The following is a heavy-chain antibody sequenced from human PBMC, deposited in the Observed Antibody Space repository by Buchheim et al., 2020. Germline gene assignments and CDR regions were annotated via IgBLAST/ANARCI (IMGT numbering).Heavy chain of an antibody. Sequence: EVQLVESGGGLVKPGGSLRLSCAASGFTFSNAWMSWVRQAPGKGLEWVGRIKSNTDGGTTDYAAPVKGRFTISRDDSKNTLYLQMNSLKTEDTAVYYCTTGGIVVVVAATNWFDPWGQGTL. D-gene: IGHD2-15*01. CDR2: IKSNTDGGTT. V-gene: IGHV3-15*01. CDR3: TTGGIVVVVAATNWFDP. CDR1: GFTFSNAW. J-gene: IGHJ5*02.